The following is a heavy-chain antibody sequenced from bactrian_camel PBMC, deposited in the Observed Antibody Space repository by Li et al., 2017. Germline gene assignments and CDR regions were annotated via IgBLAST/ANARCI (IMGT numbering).Heavy chain of an antibody. CDR3: AADLARHCGSFTGFFRRGY. CDR1: GFPYDDYC. CDR2: IDASGST. D-gene: IGHD2*01. V-gene: IGHV3S1*01. J-gene: IGHJ4*01. Sequence: QVQLVESGGGLVQPGGSLRLSCTASGFPYDDYCMSWFRQAPGKEREGIAGIDASGSTTYADSVKGRFTISRENVKNTLMFYLLMNNLKPEDTAMYYCAADLARHCGSFTGFFRRGYWGQGTQVTVS.